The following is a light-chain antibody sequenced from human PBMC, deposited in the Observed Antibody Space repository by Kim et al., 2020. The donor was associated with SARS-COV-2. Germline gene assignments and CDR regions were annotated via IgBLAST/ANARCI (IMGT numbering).Light chain of an antibody. CDR2: QDK. V-gene: IGLV3-1*01. Sequence: SYELTQPPSVSVSPGQTASITCSGDKLGDKYACWYQQKPGQSPVLVIYQDKKRPSGIPERFSGSNSGNTAPLTISGTQAMDEADYYCQAWDSSTVVFGGG. CDR1: KLGDKY. J-gene: IGLJ2*01. CDR3: QAWDSSTVV.